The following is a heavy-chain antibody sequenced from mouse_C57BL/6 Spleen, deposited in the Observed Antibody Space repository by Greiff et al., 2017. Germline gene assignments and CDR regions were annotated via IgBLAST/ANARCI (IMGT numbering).Heavy chain of an antibody. V-gene: IGHV1-72*01. J-gene: IGHJ1*03. Sequence: QVKLQQPGAELVQPGASVKLSCKASGYTFTSYWMPWVKQRPGRGLEWIGRIGPNSGGTKYNEKLKSKATLTVDNPSSTAYMQLSSLTSEDSAVYYCARGETTVVQGFWYFDGWGTGTTVTVSS. D-gene: IGHD1-1*01. CDR3: ARGETTVVQGFWYFDG. CDR1: GYTFTSYW. CDR2: IGPNSGGT.